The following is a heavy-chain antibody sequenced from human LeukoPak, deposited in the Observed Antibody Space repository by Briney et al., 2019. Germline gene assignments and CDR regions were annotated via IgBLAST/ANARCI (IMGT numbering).Heavy chain of an antibody. Sequence: GGSLRLSCAASGFTFSSHWMSWVRQAPGKGLEWVSFIYSDNTHYSDSVKGRFTISRDNSKNTLYLQMNSLRAEDTAVYYCARRAGAYSHPYDYWGQGTLVTVSS. D-gene: IGHD4/OR15-4a*01. J-gene: IGHJ4*02. CDR2: IYSDNT. CDR3: ARRAGAYSHPYDY. CDR1: GFTFSSHW. V-gene: IGHV3-53*01.